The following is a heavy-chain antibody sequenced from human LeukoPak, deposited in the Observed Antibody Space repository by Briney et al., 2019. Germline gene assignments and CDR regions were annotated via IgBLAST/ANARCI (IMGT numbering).Heavy chain of an antibody. D-gene: IGHD5-18*01. CDR1: GSTFDDYD. Sequence: GGSLRLSCAASGSTFDDYDMSWVRQAPGKGLEWVSGINWNGGSTGYADSVKGRFTISRDNAKNSLYLQMNSLRAEDTALYYCARDPPGGYSYGYFAYFDYWGQGTLVTVSS. J-gene: IGHJ4*02. V-gene: IGHV3-20*04. CDR2: INWNGGST. CDR3: ARDPPGGYSYGYFAYFDY.